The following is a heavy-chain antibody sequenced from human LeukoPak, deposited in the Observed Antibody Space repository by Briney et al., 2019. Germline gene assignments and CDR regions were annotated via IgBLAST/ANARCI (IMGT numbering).Heavy chain of an antibody. D-gene: IGHD5-18*01. CDR1: GFTFSDFP. V-gene: IGHV3-23*01. J-gene: IGHJ4*02. CDR3: ATYRQIQVPFEF. CDR2: IFPSSDEI. Sequence: GGSLRLSCAASGFTFSDFPMIWVRQASGKGLEWVSSIFPSSDEIHYADSVKGRFTISRGNSRSTLSLQMDSLRAEDTATYYCATYRQIQVPFEFWGQGTLVTVSS.